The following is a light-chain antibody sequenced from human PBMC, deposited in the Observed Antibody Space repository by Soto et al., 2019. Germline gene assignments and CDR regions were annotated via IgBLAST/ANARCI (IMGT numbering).Light chain of an antibody. Sequence: DMQMTQSPSSLSASVGDRVTITCRASQGLDNYLAWYQQKPGKAPKLLIYSGSTLQSGVPSRFSGRGFGTEFTLTINGLQPEDVATYYCQKYNGTPLTLGGGTKVDIK. CDR2: SGS. CDR3: QKYNGTPLT. J-gene: IGKJ4*01. V-gene: IGKV1-27*01. CDR1: QGLDNY.